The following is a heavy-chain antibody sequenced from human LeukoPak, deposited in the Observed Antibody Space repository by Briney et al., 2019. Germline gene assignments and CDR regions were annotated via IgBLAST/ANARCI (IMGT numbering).Heavy chain of an antibody. V-gene: IGHV3-49*03. CDR1: GFTFGDYA. CDR3: TSSAMPLAFDY. J-gene: IGHJ4*02. CDR2: IRSQTYGGTT. D-gene: IGHD2-2*01. Sequence: GGSLRLSCTASGFTFGDYAMSWFRQAPGKGLEWVGFIRSQTYGGTTEYAASVKGGFTISRDDSKSIAYLQMNSLKTEDTAVYYCTSSAMPLAFDYWGQGTLVTVSS.